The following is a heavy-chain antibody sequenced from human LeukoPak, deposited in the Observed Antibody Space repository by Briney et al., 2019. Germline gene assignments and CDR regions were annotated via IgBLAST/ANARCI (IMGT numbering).Heavy chain of an antibody. CDR2: IKQDGSTK. Sequence: PGGSLRLSCEASGFTFSNYWMSWVRQAPGKGLEWVANIKQDGSTKYYVDSVKGRFTISRDNAKNSVYLQMNSLRAEDTAVYYCARIGYSSSSFDFWGRGTLVTVSS. CDR3: ARIGYSSSSFDF. V-gene: IGHV3-7*01. J-gene: IGHJ2*01. CDR1: GFTFSNYW. D-gene: IGHD6-6*01.